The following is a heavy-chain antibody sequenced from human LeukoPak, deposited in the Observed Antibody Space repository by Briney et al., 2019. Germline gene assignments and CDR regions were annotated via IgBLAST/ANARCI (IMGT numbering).Heavy chain of an antibody. CDR3: SRSLGATASGSDAFDV. D-gene: IGHD1-26*01. CDR2: IRTKADSDAA. CDR1: GFSFSGSA. Sequence: GASMRLSCAASGFSFSGSAMHWVRQASGKGLEWVGRIRTKADSDAASYAASVKARFTISRDDSNNTAYLQMNSLRSEDTAVYYCSRSLGATASGSDAFDVWGRGTMVTVSS. V-gene: IGHV3-73*01. J-gene: IGHJ3*01.